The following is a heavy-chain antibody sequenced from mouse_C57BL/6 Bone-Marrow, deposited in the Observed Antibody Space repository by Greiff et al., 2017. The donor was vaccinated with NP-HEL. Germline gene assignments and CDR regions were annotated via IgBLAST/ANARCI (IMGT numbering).Heavy chain of an antibody. D-gene: IGHD2-5*01. CDR1: GYTFTSYW. J-gene: IGHJ3*01. CDR2: IYPGSGST. CDR3: AREGAYYSNYTWFAY. Sequence: QVHVKQPGAELVKPGASVKMSCKASGYTFTSYWITWVKQRPGQGLEWIGDIYPGSGSTNYNEKFKSKATLTVDTSSSTAYMQLSSLTSEDSAVYYCAREGAYYSNYTWFAYWGQGTLVTVSA. V-gene: IGHV1-55*01.